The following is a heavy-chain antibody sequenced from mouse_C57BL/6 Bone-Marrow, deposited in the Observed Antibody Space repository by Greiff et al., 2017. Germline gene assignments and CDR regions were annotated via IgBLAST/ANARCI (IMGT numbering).Heavy chain of an antibody. J-gene: IGHJ1*03. V-gene: IGHV1-87*01. CDR2: GQGVGGIG. CDR1: YTFSRRVH. D-gene: IGHD1-1*01. CDR3: SDDSAVYYWVFYYYGSSYPVYWYFDV. Sequence: VQLQQSGPELARPWASVKISCQAFYTFSRRVHFAIRDTNYWMQWVKQRPGQGVGGIGANYPGNGDTSYNPKVKGKATLTADKSSSTAYRQLSSRTSDDSAVYYWVFYYYGSSYPVYWYFDVWGTGTTVTVSS.